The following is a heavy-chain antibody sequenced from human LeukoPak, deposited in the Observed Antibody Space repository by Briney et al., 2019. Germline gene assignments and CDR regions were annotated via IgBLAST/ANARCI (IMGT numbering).Heavy chain of an antibody. J-gene: IGHJ4*02. D-gene: IGHD3-3*01. CDR1: GFTFSSYA. V-gene: IGHV3-64*01. CDR2: ISSNGGST. CDR3: AKDRRITIFGVVKVRYYFDY. Sequence: SGGSLRLSCAASGFTFSSYAMHWVRQAPGKGLEYVSAISSNGGSTYYANSVKGRFTISRDNSKNTLYLQMNSLRAEDTAVYYCAKDRRITIFGVVKVRYYFDYWGQGTLVTVSS.